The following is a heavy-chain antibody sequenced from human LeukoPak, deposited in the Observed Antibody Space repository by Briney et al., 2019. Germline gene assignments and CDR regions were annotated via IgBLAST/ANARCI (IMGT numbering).Heavy chain of an antibody. V-gene: IGHV3-30*18. CDR3: AKDLWSTRRGLDY. D-gene: IGHD2-21*01. Sequence: GRSLRLSCAASGFTFSSYGMHWVRQAPGKGLEWVAVISYDGSNKYYADSVKGRFTISRDNSKNTLYLQMNSLRAEDTAVYYCAKDLWSTRRGLDYWGQGTLVTVSS. J-gene: IGHJ4*02. CDR2: ISYDGSNK. CDR1: GFTFSSYG.